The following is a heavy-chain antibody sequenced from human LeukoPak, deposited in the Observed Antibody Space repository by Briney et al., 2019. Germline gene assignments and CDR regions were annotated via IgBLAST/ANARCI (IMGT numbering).Heavy chain of an antibody. CDR2: INPTGSST. J-gene: IGHJ4*02. CDR3: ARDKRYHPRDY. Sequence: ASVKVSCKASGYSFTSHYMHWVRQAPGQGLEWLGLINPTGSSTLYAQKFQGRVTMTRDMSTTTDYMELSSLRSDDTAVYYCARDKRYHPRDYWGQGTLVTVSS. D-gene: IGHD5-24*01. V-gene: IGHV1-46*01. CDR1: GYSFTSHY.